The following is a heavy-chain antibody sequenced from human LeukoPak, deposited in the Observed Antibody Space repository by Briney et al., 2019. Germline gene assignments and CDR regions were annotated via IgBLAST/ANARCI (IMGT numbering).Heavy chain of an antibody. V-gene: IGHV3-48*01. CDR3: ARGRSRVTVDY. CDR2: ISSSSSTI. Sequence: GSLGPSCASFGFPFSSFSMKWVRQAPGKGLGWVSYISSSSSTIYYADSVKGRFTISRDNAKNSLYLQMISLRAEDTAVYYCARGRSRVTVDYWGQGTLVTVSS. D-gene: IGHD1-14*01. J-gene: IGHJ4*02. CDR1: GFPFSSFS.